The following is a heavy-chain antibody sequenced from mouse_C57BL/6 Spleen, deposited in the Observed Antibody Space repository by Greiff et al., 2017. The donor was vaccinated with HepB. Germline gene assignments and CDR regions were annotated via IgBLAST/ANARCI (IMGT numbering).Heavy chain of an antibody. CDR3: ARDLTGWFAY. CDR1: GFTFSSYA. J-gene: IGHJ3*01. Sequence: EVQGVESGGGLVKPGGSLKLSCAASGFTFSSYAMSWVRQTPEKRLEWVATISDGGSYTYYPDNVKGRFTISRDNAKNNLYLQMSHPKSEDTAMYYCARDLTGWFAYWGQGTLVTVSA. V-gene: IGHV5-4*01. CDR2: ISDGGSYT. D-gene: IGHD4-1*01.